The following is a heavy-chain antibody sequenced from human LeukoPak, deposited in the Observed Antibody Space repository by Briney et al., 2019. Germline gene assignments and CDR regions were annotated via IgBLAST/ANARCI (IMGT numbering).Heavy chain of an antibody. CDR3: ARRSRSDSIADLIDY. CDR1: GFTFTKYW. CDR2: ISSSGSTI. D-gene: IGHD6-6*01. J-gene: IGHJ4*02. V-gene: IGHV3-11*04. Sequence: PGDSLRLSCAASGFTFTKYWMTWIRQAPGKGLEWVSYISSSGSTIYYADSVKGRFTISRDNAKNSLYLQMNSLRAEDTAVYYCARRSRSDSIADLIDYWGQGTLVTVSS.